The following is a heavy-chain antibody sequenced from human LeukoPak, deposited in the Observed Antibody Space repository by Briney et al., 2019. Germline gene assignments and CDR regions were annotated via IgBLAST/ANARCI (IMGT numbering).Heavy chain of an antibody. V-gene: IGHV4-61*02. CDR2: IYTSGST. J-gene: IGHJ2*01. CDR3: ARGYDILTGYFDL. CDR1: GGSISSGSYY. D-gene: IGHD3-9*01. Sequence: SETLSLTCTVSGGSISSGSYYWSWIRQPAGKGLEWIGRIYTSGSTNYNPSLKSRVTISIDTSKNQFSLKLSSVTAADTAVYYCARGYDILTGYFDLWGRGTLVTVSS.